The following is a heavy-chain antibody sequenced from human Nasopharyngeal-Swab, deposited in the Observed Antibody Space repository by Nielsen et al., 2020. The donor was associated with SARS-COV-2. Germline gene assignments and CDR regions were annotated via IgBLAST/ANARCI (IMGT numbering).Heavy chain of an antibody. CDR2: MYSAGQT. Sequence: GESLKISCAASGFTVSGNFMTWVRQAPGKGLEWVSVMYSAGQTNYADSVKGRFTISRDNSKNTLYLQMNSLRAEDTAVYYCARGVGVDDFWSGRFDYWGQGTLVTVSS. J-gene: IGHJ4*02. CDR1: GFTVSGNF. D-gene: IGHD3-3*01. V-gene: IGHV3-53*01. CDR3: ARGVGVDDFWSGRFDY.